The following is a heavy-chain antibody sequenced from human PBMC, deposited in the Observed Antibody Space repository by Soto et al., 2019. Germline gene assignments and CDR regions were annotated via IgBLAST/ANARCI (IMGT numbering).Heavy chain of an antibody. D-gene: IGHD6-19*01. CDR2: LSGSGDST. Sequence: GESLKISCAASGFSFSNYAMTWVRQAPGKGPEWVSTLSGSGDSTYYADSVKGRFTVSRDNSKNTLFLQMNGLRAEDTAVYYCTKLRGIAMGDGMDVWGQGTTVTVSS. CDR3: TKLRGIAMGDGMDV. CDR1: GFSFSNYA. V-gene: IGHV3-23*01. J-gene: IGHJ6*02.